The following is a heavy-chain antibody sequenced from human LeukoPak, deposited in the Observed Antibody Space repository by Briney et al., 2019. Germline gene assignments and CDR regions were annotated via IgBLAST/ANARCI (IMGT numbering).Heavy chain of an antibody. CDR2: IYYSGST. Sequence: SETLSLTCTVSGGSISSGGYYWSWIRQHPGKGLEWIGYIYYSGSTYYNPSLKSRVTISVDTSKNQFSLKLSSVTAADTAVYYCARGGLGYRTSHYFDYWGQGTLVTVSS. J-gene: IGHJ4*02. D-gene: IGHD5-18*01. V-gene: IGHV4-31*03. CDR3: ARGGLGYRTSHYFDY. CDR1: GGSISSGGYY.